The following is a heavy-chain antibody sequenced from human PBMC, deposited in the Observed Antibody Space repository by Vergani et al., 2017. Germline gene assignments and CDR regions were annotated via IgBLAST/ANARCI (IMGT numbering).Heavy chain of an antibody. Sequence: QVQLVQSGAEVKKPGASVKVSCKASGYTFTSYYMHWVRQAPGQGLEWMGWMNPNSGNTGYAQKFQGRVTMTRNTSISTAYMELSSLRSEDTAVYYCAIPYYYDSSGYYLVAGYFDLWGRGTLVTVSS. J-gene: IGHJ2*01. D-gene: IGHD3-22*01. CDR3: AIPYYYDSSGYYLVAGYFDL. V-gene: IGHV1-8*02. CDR2: MNPNSGNT. CDR1: GYTFTSYY.